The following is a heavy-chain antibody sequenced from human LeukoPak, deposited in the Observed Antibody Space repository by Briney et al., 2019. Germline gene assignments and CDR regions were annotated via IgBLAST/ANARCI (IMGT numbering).Heavy chain of an antibody. CDR2: ISYDGSIK. Sequence: PGGSLRLSCAASGFTFTNYLMHWVRQAPGKGLEWVALISYDGSIKYYADSVKGRFTISRDNSKNTLYLQMNSLRAEDMAVYYCARDLYDSSGYYYLADYWGQGTLVTVSS. J-gene: IGHJ4*02. CDR3: ARDLYDSSGYYYLADY. D-gene: IGHD3-22*01. V-gene: IGHV3-30-3*01. CDR1: GFTFTNYL.